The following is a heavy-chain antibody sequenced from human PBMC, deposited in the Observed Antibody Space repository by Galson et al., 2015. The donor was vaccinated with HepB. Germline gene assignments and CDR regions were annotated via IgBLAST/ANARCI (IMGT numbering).Heavy chain of an antibody. CDR2: IDPNSGGT. CDR1: GYIFSGYY. Sequence: SVKVSCKASGYIFSGYYMNWVRQAPGQGLEWMGRIDPNSGGTTYAQNFQGRVTMTRDTSITTAHMGLRRLRSDDTAVYYCPRLRRYCGSSQVDYWGQGTLVTVSS. J-gene: IGHJ4*02. V-gene: IGHV1-2*06. D-gene: IGHD6-6*01. CDR3: PRLRRYCGSSQVDY.